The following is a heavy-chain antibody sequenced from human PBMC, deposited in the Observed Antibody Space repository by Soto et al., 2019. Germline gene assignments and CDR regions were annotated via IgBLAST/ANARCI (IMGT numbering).Heavy chain of an antibody. V-gene: IGHV3-33*01. D-gene: IGHD6-25*01. CDR3: ARDLEQRGFDY. CDR2: IWSDGSNT. J-gene: IGHJ4*02. Sequence: QVQLVESGGGVVQPGKSLRLSCAASGFSFSTYDLHWVRQAPGKGLEWVAVIWSDGSNTYYADSVKGRFTISRDNSKNTLYLQMNSLRAEDTAVYYCARDLEQRGFDYWGQGTLVTVSS. CDR1: GFSFSTYD.